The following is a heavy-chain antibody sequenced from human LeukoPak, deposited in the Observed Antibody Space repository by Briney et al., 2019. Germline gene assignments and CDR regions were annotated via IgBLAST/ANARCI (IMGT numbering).Heavy chain of an antibody. Sequence: GGPLRLSCAASGFTFSSYWMHWVRQAPGKGLVWVSRINSDGRSTSYADSVKGRFTISRDKGKNTPYLKTNSLRAEGRAVYYCAKSIAVAGKEEVSYNNYGMAVCGQGTTVTVP. D-gene: IGHD6-19*01. CDR3: AKSIAVAGKEEVSYNNYGMAV. CDR2: INSDGRST. CDR1: GFTFSSYW. J-gene: IGHJ6*02. V-gene: IGHV3-74*01.